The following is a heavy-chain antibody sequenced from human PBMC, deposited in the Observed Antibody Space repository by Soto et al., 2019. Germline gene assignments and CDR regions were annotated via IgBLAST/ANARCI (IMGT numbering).Heavy chain of an antibody. CDR1: GYSFTSYW. Sequence: HGESLKISCKGSGYSFTSYWIGWVRQMPGKGLELMGIIYPGDSDTRYSPSFQGQVTISADKSISTAYLQWSSLKASDTAMYYCARTAAAGKYYYGMDVWGQGTTVTV. J-gene: IGHJ6*02. D-gene: IGHD6-13*01. CDR2: IYPGDSDT. V-gene: IGHV5-51*01. CDR3: ARTAAAGKYYYGMDV.